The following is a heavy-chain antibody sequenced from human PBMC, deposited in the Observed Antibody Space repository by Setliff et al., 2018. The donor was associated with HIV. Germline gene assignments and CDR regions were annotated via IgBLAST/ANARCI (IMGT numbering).Heavy chain of an antibody. CDR3: ARRHTAFDP. CDR1: GASIRGHY. D-gene: IGHD5-18*01. CDR2: IYYRGST. Sequence: SETLSLTCSVSGASIRGHYWSWIRQSPGKGLEWIGNIYYRGSTYYNPSLKSRVTISIDTSRNQFSLKLTSVTAADTAMYYCARRHTAFDPWGQGTLVTVSS. J-gene: IGHJ5*02. V-gene: IGHV4-59*08.